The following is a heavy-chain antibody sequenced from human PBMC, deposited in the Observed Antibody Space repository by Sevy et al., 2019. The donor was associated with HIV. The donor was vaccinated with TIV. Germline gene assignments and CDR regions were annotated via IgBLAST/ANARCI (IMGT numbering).Heavy chain of an antibody. CDR3: ARDPPSYYDYRTGYHDF. CDR2: INWNGGST. CDR1: EFTFEDYG. D-gene: IGHD3-3*01. J-gene: IGHJ4*01. V-gene: IGHV3-20*04. Sequence: GGSLRLSCAASEFTFEDYGMSWVRQVPGKGPEWVSGINWNGGSTSYADSVKGRFTISRDNAKKSLYLQMKGLRAEDTALYYCARDPPSYYDYRTGYHDFWGQGTRVTVSS.